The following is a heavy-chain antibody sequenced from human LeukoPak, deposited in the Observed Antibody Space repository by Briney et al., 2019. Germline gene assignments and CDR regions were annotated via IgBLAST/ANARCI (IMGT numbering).Heavy chain of an antibody. CDR2: IYRDGST. V-gene: IGHV3-53*01. J-gene: IGHJ4*02. CDR3: ARRGLEYSGYGILDY. Sequence: PGGSLRLSCAASGFTVSNNYMTWVRQTPGEGLEWVSVIYRDGSTYYADSVKGRFTISRDNSKNTLFLQMNSLGADDTAVYYCARRGLEYSGYGILDYWGQGTLVTVSS. CDR1: GFTVSNNY. D-gene: IGHD5-12*01.